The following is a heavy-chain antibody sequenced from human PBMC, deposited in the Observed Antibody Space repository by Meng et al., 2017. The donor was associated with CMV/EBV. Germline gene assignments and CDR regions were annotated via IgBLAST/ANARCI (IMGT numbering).Heavy chain of an antibody. CDR3: ARDPYGTTVTTGDFQH. Sequence: SCAASGFTFSSYSMNWVRQAPGKGLEWVSSISSSSSYIYYADSVKGRFTISRDNAKNSLYLQMNSLRAEDTAVYYCARDPYGTTVTTGDFQHWGQGTLVTVSS. CDR1: GFTFSSYS. J-gene: IGHJ1*01. CDR2: ISSSSSYI. V-gene: IGHV3-21*01. D-gene: IGHD4-17*01.